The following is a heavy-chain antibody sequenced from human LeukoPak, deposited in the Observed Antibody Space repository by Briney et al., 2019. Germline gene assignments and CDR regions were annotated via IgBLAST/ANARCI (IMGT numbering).Heavy chain of an antibody. CDR2: ISSSSSYI. V-gene: IGHV3-21*01. CDR1: GFTFSSHS. J-gene: IGHJ4*02. CDR3: ERVVGSDWEYTDC. Sequence: PGGSLRLSCAASGFTFSSHSMNWVRHARGKGLEWVSSISSSSSYIYYADSVKGRFNISRDNDQNSLYVQMNRVRGRDTRVYYCERVVGSDWEYTDCWGQGTLLTVSS. D-gene: IGHD6-19*01.